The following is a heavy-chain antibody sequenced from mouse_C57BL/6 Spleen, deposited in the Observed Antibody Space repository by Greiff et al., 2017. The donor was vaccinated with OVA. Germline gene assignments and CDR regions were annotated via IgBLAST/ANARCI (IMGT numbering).Heavy chain of an antibody. CDR1: FSPFTYYD. CDR2: INPNYGTT. V-gene: IGHV1-39*01. D-gene: IGHD5-1*01. J-gene: IGHJ4*01. CDR3: AREYLDYAMDY. Sequence: EVQRQESGPELVKPGASVKIYRNASFSPFTYYDMNWVKQSNGKSLEWIGVINPNYGTTSYNQKFKGKATLTVDQSSSTAYMQLNSLTSEDSAVYYCAREYLDYAMDYWGQGTSVTVSS.